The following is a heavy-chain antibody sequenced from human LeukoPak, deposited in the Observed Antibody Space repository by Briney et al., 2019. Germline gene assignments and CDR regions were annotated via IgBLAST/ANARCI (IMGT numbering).Heavy chain of an antibody. CDR3: ARKLASSTLKAGAFDI. Sequence: SQTLSLTCTVSGGSISSYYWSWIRQPPGKGLKWIGHISYSGSTNYNPSLKSRVTISVDTSKNQISLKLTSVTAADTAVYYCARKLASSTLKAGAFDIWGQGTMVTVSS. D-gene: IGHD2-2*01. J-gene: IGHJ3*02. CDR1: GGSISSYY. V-gene: IGHV4-59*12. CDR2: ISYSGST.